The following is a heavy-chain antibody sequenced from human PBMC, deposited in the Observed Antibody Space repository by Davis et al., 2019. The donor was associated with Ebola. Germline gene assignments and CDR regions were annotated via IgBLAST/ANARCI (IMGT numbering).Heavy chain of an antibody. D-gene: IGHD6-19*01. Sequence: GGSLRLSCAASGFTFGPYAITWVRQAPGKGLEWVSTISSGSSNTYYADSVKGRLTISRDNSKNTLYLQMGSLRAEDTAVYYCARDIAVAVYYYGMDVWGQGTTVTVSS. V-gene: IGHV3-23*01. CDR1: GFTFGPYA. CDR2: ISSGSSNT. CDR3: ARDIAVAVYYYGMDV. J-gene: IGHJ6*02.